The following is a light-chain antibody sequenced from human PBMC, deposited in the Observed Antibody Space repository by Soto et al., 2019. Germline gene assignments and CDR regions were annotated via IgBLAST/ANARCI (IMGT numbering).Light chain of an antibody. CDR3: AAWDDSLSGVL. CDR2: DVD. V-gene: IGLV2-11*01. CDR1: SSDVGGYDY. J-gene: IGLJ2*01. Sequence: QSALTQPRSVSGSPGQSVTISCTGTSSDVGGYDYVSWYQHHPGKAPKLMIYDVDKRPSGVPGRFSGSKSGNTASLAISGLRPEDEADYYCAAWDDSLSGVLFGGGTKLTVL.